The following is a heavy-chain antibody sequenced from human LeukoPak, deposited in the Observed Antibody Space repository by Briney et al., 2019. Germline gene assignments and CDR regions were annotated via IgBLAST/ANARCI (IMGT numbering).Heavy chain of an antibody. V-gene: IGHV3-21*01. Sequence: GGSLRLSCAASGLTFSRYNMNWVRQARGKWLGWVTSIETSSNIIYDTDSVKGRFTISRDNAKNSLYLQVDRLRVEDTAVYFCASGTVGNYALDYWGQGTLVTVSS. CDR1: GLTFSRYN. CDR3: ASGTVGNYALDY. J-gene: IGHJ4*02. CDR2: IETSSNII. D-gene: IGHD1-7*01.